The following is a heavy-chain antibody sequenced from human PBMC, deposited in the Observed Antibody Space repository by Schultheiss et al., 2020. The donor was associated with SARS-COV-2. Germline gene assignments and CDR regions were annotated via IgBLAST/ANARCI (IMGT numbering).Heavy chain of an antibody. Sequence: SETLSLTCTVSGGSISSGSYYWGWIRQPPGKGLEWIGSIYYSGSTYYNPSLKSRVTISVDTSKNQFSLKLSSVTAADTAVYYCARGWGLNYWGQGTLVTVSS. CDR1: GGSISSGSYY. CDR3: ARGWGLNY. V-gene: IGHV4-39*01. CDR2: IYYSGST. J-gene: IGHJ4*02. D-gene: IGHD3-16*01.